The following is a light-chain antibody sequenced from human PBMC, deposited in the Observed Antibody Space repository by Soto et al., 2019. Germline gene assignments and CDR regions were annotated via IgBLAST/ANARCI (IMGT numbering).Light chain of an antibody. J-gene: IGKJ4*01. CDR1: QSVNSLY. CDR2: GAS. Sequence: IVLTQSPGTLSLSPGEGATLSCRASQSVNSLYFAWYQQKPGQAPRLLIYGASSRATGIPDRFSGSGSGTDFTLTISRLEPEDVAVYYCQYYSGSQTFGGGTKVEIK. V-gene: IGKV3-20*01. CDR3: QYYSGSQT.